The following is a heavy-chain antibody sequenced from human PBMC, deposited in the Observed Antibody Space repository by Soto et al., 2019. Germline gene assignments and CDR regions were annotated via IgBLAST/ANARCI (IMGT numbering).Heavy chain of an antibody. J-gene: IGHJ4*02. V-gene: IGHV4-39*01. D-gene: IGHD1-26*01. CDR2: IHYGGSN. CDR1: GGSISSNSYY. Sequence: QLQLQESGPGLVKPSETLSLTCTVSGGSISSNSYYWGWIRQPPGKGLGWIGNIHYGGSNYYNPSPQSPVHLSGDTSQNQFPPKPSSVTAADTAVYYLARRGGSSPFDYWGQGTLVTVSS. CDR3: ARRGGSSPFDY.